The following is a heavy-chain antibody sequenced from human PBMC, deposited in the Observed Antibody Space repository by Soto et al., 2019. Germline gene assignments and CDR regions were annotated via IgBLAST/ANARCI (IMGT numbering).Heavy chain of an antibody. V-gene: IGHV4-4*02. Sequence: QVQLQESGPGLVEPSGTLSLTCTVSGDSISTDNWWSWVRQPPGKGLAWIGETYHSGSTHYNPSLKSRLTISVDNSKNQFSLTLSSTTAADTGVYYCAKDIHWGLGCWGQGTLVTVSS. CDR1: GDSISTDNW. J-gene: IGHJ4*02. CDR2: TYHSGST. CDR3: AKDIHWGLGC. D-gene: IGHD7-27*01.